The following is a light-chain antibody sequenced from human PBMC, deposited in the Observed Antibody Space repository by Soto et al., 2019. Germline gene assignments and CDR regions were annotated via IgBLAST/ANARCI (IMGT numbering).Light chain of an antibody. J-gene: IGKJ2*01. Sequence: DIKMTQSPSTLSASVGGRVTITCRASQSINTWLAWYQQKPGKAPKLLIYKASSLGSGVPSRFSGSGSGTDFTLTISSLQPDDFAIYYCQQYNSHSSYTFGQWTKLVIK. CDR3: QQYNSHSSYT. CDR1: QSINTW. CDR2: KAS. V-gene: IGKV1-5*03.